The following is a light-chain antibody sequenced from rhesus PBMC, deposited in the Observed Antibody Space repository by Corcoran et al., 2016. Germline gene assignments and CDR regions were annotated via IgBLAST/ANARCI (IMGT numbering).Light chain of an antibody. V-gene: IGLV1-85*01. CDR2: QNN. CDR1: TSNIGDYY. Sequence: QSVLTQPPSVSGAPGQRVTISCTGNTSNIGDYYVQWYKQLPGTAPKLLIFQNNKRPSGVSDRFSGSQSGASASLTITGLQSEDESDYFCQAYDNILSAYIFGSGTRLTAL. J-gene: IGLJ1*01. CDR3: QAYDNILSAYI.